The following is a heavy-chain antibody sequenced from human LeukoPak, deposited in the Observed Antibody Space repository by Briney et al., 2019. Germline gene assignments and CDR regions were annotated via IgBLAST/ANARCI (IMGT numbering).Heavy chain of an antibody. V-gene: IGHV3-74*01. CDR3: TKSDWFDP. CDR2: IKGDGTIT. Sequence: GGSLRLSCAASGFTFTSWSLHWVRQAPGKGLVWVSRIKGDGTITNYADSVKGRFTISRDNAKNTLYLQMNSLRVEDTAVYYCTKSDWFDPWGQGTLVTVSS. CDR1: GFTFTSWS. J-gene: IGHJ5*02. D-gene: IGHD3-3*01.